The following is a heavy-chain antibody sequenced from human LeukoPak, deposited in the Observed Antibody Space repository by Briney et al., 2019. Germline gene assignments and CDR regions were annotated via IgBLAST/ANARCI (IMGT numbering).Heavy chain of an antibody. Sequence: ASVKVSCKASGYTFTGYYMHWVRQAPGQGLEWMGWINPNSGGTNYAQKFQGRVTMTRDTSISTAYMELSRLRSDDTAVYYCARDYYYDSSGYYSVDCWGQGTLVTVSS. CDR3: ARDYYYDSSGYYSVDC. V-gene: IGHV1-2*02. CDR1: GYTFTGYY. CDR2: INPNSGGT. J-gene: IGHJ4*02. D-gene: IGHD3-22*01.